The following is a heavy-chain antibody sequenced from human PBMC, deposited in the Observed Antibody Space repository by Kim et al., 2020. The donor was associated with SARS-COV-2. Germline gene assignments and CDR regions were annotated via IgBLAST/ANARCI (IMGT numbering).Heavy chain of an antibody. Sequence: SETLSLTCTVSGGSISSGDYYWSWIRQPPGKGLEWIGYIYYSGSTYYNPSLKSRVTISVDTSKNQFSLKLSSVTAADTAVYYCARNSEDGDYPSFDYWGQGTLVTVSS. D-gene: IGHD4-17*01. J-gene: IGHJ4*02. CDR3: ARNSEDGDYPSFDY. V-gene: IGHV4-30-4*01. CDR1: GGSISSGDYY. CDR2: IYYSGST.